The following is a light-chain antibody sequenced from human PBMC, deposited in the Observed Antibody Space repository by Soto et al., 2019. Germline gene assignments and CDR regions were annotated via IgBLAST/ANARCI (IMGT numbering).Light chain of an antibody. CDR1: QTITNC. J-gene: IGKJ1*01. CDR2: AAS. CDR3: QQSYSTPRT. Sequence: DIQMTQSPSSLSASVGGRVTITCRASQTITNCLNWYQHKPGKAPKLLIYAASSLQSGVPSRFSGSGSGTDFTLTISSLQPEDFATYYCQQSYSTPRTFGQGTKVDIK. V-gene: IGKV1-39*01.